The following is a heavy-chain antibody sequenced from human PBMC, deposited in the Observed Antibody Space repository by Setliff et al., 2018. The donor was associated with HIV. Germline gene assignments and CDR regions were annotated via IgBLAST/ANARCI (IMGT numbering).Heavy chain of an antibody. CDR1: GGSINRSY. CDR2: VYHTGNS. V-gene: IGHV4-59*08. Sequence: PSETLSLTCTVSGGSINRSYWSWIRQSPGKGLEWLGNVYHTGNSHYNPSLKSRVTMSVDTSKNQFSLKLSSVTAADTAVYYCAKKGNGDYHFDYWGQGTLVTVSS. J-gene: IGHJ4*02. D-gene: IGHD4-17*01. CDR3: AKKGNGDYHFDY.